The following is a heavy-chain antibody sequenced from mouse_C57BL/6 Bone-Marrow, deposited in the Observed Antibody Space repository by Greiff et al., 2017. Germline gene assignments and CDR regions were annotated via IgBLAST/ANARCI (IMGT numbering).Heavy chain of an antibody. CDR3: ARMNYGGDFDY. V-gene: IGHV5-17*01. J-gene: IGHJ2*01. CDR2: ISSGSSTI. CDR1: GFTFSDYG. Sequence: EVQLVESGGGLVKPGGSLKFSCAASGFTFSDYGMHWVRQAPEKGLEWVAYISSGSSTIYYADTVKGRFTISRDNATNTLFLQMTSLRSEDTAMXYCARMNYGGDFDYWGQGTTLTVSS. D-gene: IGHD1-2*01.